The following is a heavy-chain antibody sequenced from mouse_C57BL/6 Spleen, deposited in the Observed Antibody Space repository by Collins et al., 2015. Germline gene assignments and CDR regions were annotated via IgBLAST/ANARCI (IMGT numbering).Heavy chain of an antibody. J-gene: IGHJ3*01. V-gene: IGHV1-80*01. D-gene: IGHD1-1*01. CDR1: GYAFSSYW. Sequence: QVQLQQSGAELVKPGASVKISCKASGYAFSSYWMNWVKQRPGKGLEWIGQIYPGDGDTNYNGKFKGKATLTADKSSSTAYMQLSSLTSEDSAVYFCAWGSTVVAPGFAYWGQGTLVTVSA. CDR2: IYPGDGDT. CDR3: AWGSTVVAPGFAY.